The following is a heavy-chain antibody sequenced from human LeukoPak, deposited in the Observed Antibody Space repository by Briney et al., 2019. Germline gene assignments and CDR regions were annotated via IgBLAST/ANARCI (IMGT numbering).Heavy chain of an antibody. V-gene: IGHV4-34*01. CDR2: INAGGDN. Sequence: SETLSLTCGVYGWSFNDYYWNWIRQPPGKGLEWIGEINAGGDNNYNPSLKSRVTISVDTSKNQFSLRLTSMIAADTAVYYCARGLVPAGRGYNWFDPRGQGTLVTVSS. J-gene: IGHJ5*02. CDR3: ARGLVPAGRGYNWFDP. D-gene: IGHD2-2*01. CDR1: GWSFNDYY.